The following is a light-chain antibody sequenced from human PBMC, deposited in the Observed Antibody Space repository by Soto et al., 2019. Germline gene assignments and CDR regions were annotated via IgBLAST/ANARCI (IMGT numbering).Light chain of an antibody. Sequence: DIQMTQSPSLLSASVGDRVSITWRASQAISNYLNWYQQKPGKAPTLLIYGASSLHRGVPSRFSGSGSGTDFTLTISSLQPEDFATYSCQQSFSTLWTFGQGTKVDIK. CDR1: QAISNY. V-gene: IGKV1-39*01. J-gene: IGKJ1*01. CDR2: GAS. CDR3: QQSFSTLWT.